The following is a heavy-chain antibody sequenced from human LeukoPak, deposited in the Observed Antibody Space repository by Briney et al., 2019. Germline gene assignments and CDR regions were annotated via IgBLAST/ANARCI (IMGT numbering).Heavy chain of an antibody. V-gene: IGHV3-11*01. J-gene: IGHJ4*02. CDR2: ITSGGTK. Sequence: GGSLRLSCAASGFTFSDYYMSWIRQAPGKGLEWVSYITSGGTKYYADSVKGRFTISRDNAKNSLYLQMNNLRAEDTAVYYCARDGDSGNYFIDYWGQGTLVTVSS. CDR3: ARDGDSGNYFIDY. CDR1: GFTFSDYY. D-gene: IGHD3-10*01.